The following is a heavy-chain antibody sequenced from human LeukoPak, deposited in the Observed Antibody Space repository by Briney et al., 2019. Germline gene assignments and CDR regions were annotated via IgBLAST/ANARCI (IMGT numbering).Heavy chain of an antibody. D-gene: IGHD3-22*01. J-gene: IGHJ4*02. Sequence: SETLSLTCTVSGGSISNNYWSWVRQPAGKGLEWIGYTYYSGSTNYNPSLKTRVLISVDTSRNQFSLKLTSVTAADPAVYYCARGGSAYSLDYWGQGTLVTVSS. CDR1: GGSISNNY. CDR2: TYYSGST. CDR3: ARGGSAYSLDY. V-gene: IGHV4-59*08.